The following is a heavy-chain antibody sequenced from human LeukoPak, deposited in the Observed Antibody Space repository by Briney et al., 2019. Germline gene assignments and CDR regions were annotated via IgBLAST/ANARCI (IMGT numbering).Heavy chain of an antibody. J-gene: IGHJ4*02. CDR2: ITSNGDTT. Sequence: GGSLRLSCSASGFTFSSYAMHWVRQAPGKGLEYVSSITSNGDTTYYTDSVKGRFTISRGNSKNTLYLQMSSLRAEDTAVYYCLKDRLGTGDYWGQGTPVSVSS. V-gene: IGHV3-64D*06. CDR3: LKDRLGTGDY. D-gene: IGHD7-27*01. CDR1: GFTFSSYA.